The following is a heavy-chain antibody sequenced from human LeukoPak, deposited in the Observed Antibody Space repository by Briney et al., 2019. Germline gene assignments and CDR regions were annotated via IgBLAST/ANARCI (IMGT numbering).Heavy chain of an antibody. D-gene: IGHD2-21*01. Sequence: GGSLRLSCAASGFTFSSYAMSWVRQAPGKGLEWFSAISGSCGSTYYADSVKGRFPLSRDNSKNTLYLQMTSLRAEDTAVYYCAKDPTLNCGGDCYFDYWGQGTLVTVSS. J-gene: IGHJ4*02. V-gene: IGHV3-23*01. CDR1: GFTFSSYA. CDR3: AKDPTLNCGGDCYFDY. CDR2: ISGSCGST.